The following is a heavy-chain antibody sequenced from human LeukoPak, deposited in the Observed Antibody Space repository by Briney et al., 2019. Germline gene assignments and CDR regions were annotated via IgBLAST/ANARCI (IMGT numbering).Heavy chain of an antibody. CDR1: GFTFSTYS. D-gene: IGHD1-1*01. CDR3: ARDLVTTY. J-gene: IGHJ4*02. CDR2: ISSSSTTI. V-gene: IGHV3-48*02. Sequence: GGSLRLSRAASGFTFSTYSMNWVRQAPGKGLEWISYISSSSTTIYYADSVKGRFTISRDNAKNSLYLQMNSLRDEDTAVYYCARDLVTTYWGQGTLVAVSS.